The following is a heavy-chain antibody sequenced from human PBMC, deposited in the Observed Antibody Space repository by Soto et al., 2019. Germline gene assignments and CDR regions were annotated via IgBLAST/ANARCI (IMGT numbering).Heavy chain of an antibody. J-gene: IGHJ4*02. Sequence: ASVKVSCKASGYTFTSYAMHWVRQAPGQRLEWMGWINAGNGNTKYSQKFQGRVTITRDTSASTAYMELSSLRSEDTAVYYCARDRSYYYDSSGYLYWGQGTLVTVPQ. V-gene: IGHV1-3*01. CDR3: ARDRSYYYDSSGYLY. CDR2: INAGNGNT. CDR1: GYTFTSYA. D-gene: IGHD3-22*01.